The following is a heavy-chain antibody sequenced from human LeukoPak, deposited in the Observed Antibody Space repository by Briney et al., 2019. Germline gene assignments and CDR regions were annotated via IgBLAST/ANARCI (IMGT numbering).Heavy chain of an antibody. Sequence: GGSLRLSCAASGFSISDAYMSWLRQAPGKGLEYVAYVSGSGSDTSYADSEKGRFTISRDNAKNSLYLQMNSLRADDTAVYSCGRFARLLDPWGQGTLVTVSS. J-gene: IGHJ5*02. CDR3: GRFARLLDP. V-gene: IGHV3-11*01. CDR1: GFSISDAY. CDR2: VSGSGSDT.